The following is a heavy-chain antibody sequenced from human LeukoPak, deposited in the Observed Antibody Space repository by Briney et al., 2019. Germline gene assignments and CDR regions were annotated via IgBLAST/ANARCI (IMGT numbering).Heavy chain of an antibody. Sequence: SETLSLTCTVSGGSISIRSYYWGWIRQPPGKGLEWIGSIYYSGSTYYNPSLKSRVTISVDTSKNQFSLKLNSVTAADTAVYYCARAGYGDSDFDYWGQGTLVTVSS. J-gene: IGHJ4*02. V-gene: IGHV4-39*07. CDR1: GGSISIRSYY. CDR3: ARAGYGDSDFDY. D-gene: IGHD4-17*01. CDR2: IYYSGST.